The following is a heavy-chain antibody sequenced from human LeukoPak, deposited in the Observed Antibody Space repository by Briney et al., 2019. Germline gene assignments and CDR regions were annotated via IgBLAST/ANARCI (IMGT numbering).Heavy chain of an antibody. CDR3: AKVLNEYYYDSSSYYSIDC. CDR1: GFTFSSYA. Sequence: GGSLRLSCAASGFTFSSYAMSWVRQAPGKGLEWVSAISGSGDSTYYADSVRGRFTISRDNSKDTLYLPSNSLRAEDTAVDHCAKVLNEYYYDSSSYYSIDCWRQGTLVTVSS. CDR2: ISGSGDST. D-gene: IGHD3-22*01. V-gene: IGHV3-23*01. J-gene: IGHJ4*02.